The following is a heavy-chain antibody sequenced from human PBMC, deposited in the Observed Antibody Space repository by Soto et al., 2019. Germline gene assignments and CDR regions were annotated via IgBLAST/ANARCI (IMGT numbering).Heavy chain of an antibody. Sequence: SETLSLTCTVSGGSISSYYWSWIRQPPGKGLEWIGYIFYSGSTNYNPSLKSRVTISVDTSKNQFSLKLSSVTAADTAVYYCARKGYNYDYWGQGSLVTVSS. CDR1: GGSISSYY. J-gene: IGHJ4*02. CDR3: ARKGYNYDY. V-gene: IGHV4-59*01. CDR2: IFYSGST. D-gene: IGHD5-18*01.